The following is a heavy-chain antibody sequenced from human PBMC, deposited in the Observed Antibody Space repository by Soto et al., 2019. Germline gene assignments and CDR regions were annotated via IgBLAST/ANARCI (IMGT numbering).Heavy chain of an antibody. CDR2: INPNSGGT. Sequence: ASLNVSYKASRYAFTGYGMHLVRQSPLQWLELMGWINPNSGGTNYAQKFHCRVTMTRDTSISTAYMELSRLRSDDTAVYYCARSYYYDSSGSLKAHDAFDIRGQGQILTVSS. D-gene: IGHD3-22*01. CDR3: ARSYYYDSSGSLKAHDAFDI. CDR1: RYAFTGYG. V-gene: IGHV1-2*02. J-gene: IGHJ3*02.